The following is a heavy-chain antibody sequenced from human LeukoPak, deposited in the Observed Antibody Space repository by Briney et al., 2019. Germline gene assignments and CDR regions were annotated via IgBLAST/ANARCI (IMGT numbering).Heavy chain of an antibody. V-gene: IGHV3-66*04. J-gene: IGHJ5*02. CDR2: IYNDGRT. D-gene: IGHD3-16*01. CDR1: GFTVNNKY. CDR3: ASQSFARFDP. Sequence: GGSPRLSCAASGFTVNNKYMTWVRQAPGKGLEWVSLIYNDGRTYYADSVKGRCTISRDNSKNTLYLQMNSLRVEDTAVYYCASQSFARFDPWGQGTLVTVSS.